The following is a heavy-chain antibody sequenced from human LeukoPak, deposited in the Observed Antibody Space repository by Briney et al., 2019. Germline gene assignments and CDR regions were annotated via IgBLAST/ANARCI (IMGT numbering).Heavy chain of an antibody. J-gene: IGHJ4*02. V-gene: IGHV3-7*01. CDR3: ARDLSGVTGYTYGRGIDY. Sequence: GGSLRLSCAASGFTFSSYWMSWVRQAPGKGLEWVANIKKDGIEKYYVDSVKGRFTISRDNAKTSLYLQMNSLRAEDTAVYYCARDLSGVTGYTYGRGIDYWGQGTLVTVSS. CDR1: GFTFSSYW. CDR2: IKKDGIEK. D-gene: IGHD5-18*01.